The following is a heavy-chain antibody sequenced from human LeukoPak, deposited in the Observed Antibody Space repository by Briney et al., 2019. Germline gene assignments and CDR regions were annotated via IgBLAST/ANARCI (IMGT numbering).Heavy chain of an antibody. CDR3: ARGRDSDYSFEY. CDR1: GFTFRSYT. CDR2: ISSGSTNI. J-gene: IGHJ4*02. Sequence: RGSLPVSHAASGFTFRSYTMHRVRQAPGKGLEWVSSISSGSTNIYYADSVKGRFTISRDNAKNSLYLQMNSLRDEDTAVYYCARGRDSDYSFEYLGQ. V-gene: IGHV3-21*01. D-gene: IGHD2-15*01.